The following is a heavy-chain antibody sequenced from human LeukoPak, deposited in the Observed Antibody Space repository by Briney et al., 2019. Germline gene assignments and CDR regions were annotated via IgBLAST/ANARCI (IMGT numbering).Heavy chain of an antibody. D-gene: IGHD3-22*01. CDR2: ISSSSSYI. J-gene: IGHJ4*02. CDR3: AKVGRGSEYYYDSSGYYPLDW. V-gene: IGHV3-21*04. CDR1: GFTFSSYS. Sequence: PGGSLRLSCAASGFTFSSYSMNWVRQAPGKGLEWVSSISSSSSYIYYADSVKGRFTISRDNSKNTLYLQMNSLRAEDTAVYYCAKVGRGSEYYYDSSGYYPLDWWGQGTLVTVSS.